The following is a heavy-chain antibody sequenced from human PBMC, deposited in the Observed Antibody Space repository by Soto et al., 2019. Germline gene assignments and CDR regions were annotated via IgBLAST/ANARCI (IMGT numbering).Heavy chain of an antibody. D-gene: IGHD6-13*01. V-gene: IGHV1-46*03. CDR2: INPSGGGT. CDR3: ASDGAATGMGFYY. CDR1: GYTFTSDY. Sequence: GASVKVSCKASGYTFTSDYMYWVRQAPGQGLEWMGRINPSGGGTTYAQKFQGRVTMTKDTSTSTLYMELSSLRSEDTAVYYCASDGAATGMGFYYWGQGTLVTVSS. J-gene: IGHJ4*02.